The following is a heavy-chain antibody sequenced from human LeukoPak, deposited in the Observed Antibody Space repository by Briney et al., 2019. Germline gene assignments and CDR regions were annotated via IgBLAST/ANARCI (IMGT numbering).Heavy chain of an antibody. CDR2: FDPEDGET. Sequence: ASVKVSCKVSGYTLTELSMHWVRQAPGKGLGWMGGFDPEDGETIYAQKFQGRVTMTEDTSTDTAYMELSSLRSEDTAVYYCAPVSYYYGSGSRAFDIWGQGTMVTVSS. CDR3: APVSYYYGSGSRAFDI. D-gene: IGHD3-10*01. V-gene: IGHV1-24*01. CDR1: GYTLTELS. J-gene: IGHJ3*02.